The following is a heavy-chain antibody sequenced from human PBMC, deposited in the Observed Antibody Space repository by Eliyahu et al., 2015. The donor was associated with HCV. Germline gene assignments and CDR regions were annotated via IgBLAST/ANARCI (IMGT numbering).Heavy chain of an antibody. CDR1: GFTFSNXW. CDR3: TIDYAASRD. V-gene: IGHV3-15*01. J-gene: IGHJ4*02. Sequence: EVSLVESGGDXVKPGGSXXLSXXASGFTFSNXWLSWVRQAPGKGLEWVGRIKSKADGVTTGYAAPVKGRFTISRDDSKNTLYLQMNSLKTEDTAVYYCTIDYAASRDWGQGTLVTVSS. CDR2: IKSKADGVTT. D-gene: IGHD4-17*01.